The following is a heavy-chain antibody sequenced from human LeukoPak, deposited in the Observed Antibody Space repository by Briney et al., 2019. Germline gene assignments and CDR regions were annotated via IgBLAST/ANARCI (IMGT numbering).Heavy chain of an antibody. D-gene: IGHD3-22*01. CDR3: ARDYYGP. J-gene: IGHJ5*02. V-gene: IGHV3-66*03. CDR2: IYSRGST. CDR1: GFTVSNNY. Sequence: GGSLRLSCSSPGFTVSNNYMRWVRQAPGKGLEWVSSIYSRGSTSYVDSVKGRFTISRDNSKNTLFLQMNSLRVEDTAVYYCARDYYGPWGQGTLVTVYS.